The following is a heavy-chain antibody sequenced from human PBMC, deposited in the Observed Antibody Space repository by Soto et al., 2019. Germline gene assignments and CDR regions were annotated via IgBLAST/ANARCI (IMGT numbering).Heavy chain of an antibody. J-gene: IGHJ6*02. CDR2: IRGSGGSI. CDR1: GFTFSSYA. D-gene: IGHD1-7*01. CDR3: AQARITGTTHYYYYGMDV. V-gene: IGHV3-23*01. Sequence: EVQLLESGGGLVQPGGSLRLSCAASGFTFSSYAMNWVRQAPEKGLEWVSAIRGSGGSIFYADSVKRRFTISRDNSKNTLYLQMNSLRAEDTAVYYCAQARITGTTHYYYYGMDVWGQGTTVTVSS.